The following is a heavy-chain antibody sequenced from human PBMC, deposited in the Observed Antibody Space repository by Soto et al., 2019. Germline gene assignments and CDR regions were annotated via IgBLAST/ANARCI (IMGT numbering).Heavy chain of an antibody. CDR2: MNPNSGNT. Sequence: ASVKVSCKASGYTFTSYDINWVRQATGQGLEWMGWMNPNSGNTGYAQKFQGRVTMTRNTSISTAYMELSSLRSEDTAVYYCARTGLRYFEPTNWFDPRGLGNLVTISS. J-gene: IGHJ5*02. CDR3: ARTGLRYFEPTNWFDP. D-gene: IGHD3-9*01. V-gene: IGHV1-8*01. CDR1: GYTFTSYD.